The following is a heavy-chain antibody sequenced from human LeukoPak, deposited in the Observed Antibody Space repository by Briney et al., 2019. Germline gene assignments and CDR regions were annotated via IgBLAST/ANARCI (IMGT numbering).Heavy chain of an antibody. J-gene: IGHJ4*02. V-gene: IGHV3-21*01. D-gene: IGHD2-2*01. Sequence: PGGSLRLSCAASGFTFSSYYMNWVRQFPGKGLEWVSSISGSSTYVYHADSVKGRFTISRDNAKNSMYLQMNSLRAEDTGVYYCAREPTEAYCSSTSCYVYWGQGTLVTVSS. CDR3: AREPTEAYCSSTSCYVY. CDR1: GFTFSSYY. CDR2: ISGSSTYV.